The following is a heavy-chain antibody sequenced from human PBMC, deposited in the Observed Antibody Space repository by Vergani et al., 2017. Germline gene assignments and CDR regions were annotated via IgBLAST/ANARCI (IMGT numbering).Heavy chain of an antibody. Sequence: QVQLVQSGAEVKKPGASMKVSCKASGYTFTSSYVHWVRQAPGQGLEWMGWINPNSGGTNYAQKFQGRVTMTRDTSISTAYMELSRLRSDDTAVYYCVLAYCGGDCPTAASWFDPWGQGTLVTVSS. V-gene: IGHV1-2*02. CDR3: VLAYCGGDCPTAASWFDP. D-gene: IGHD2-21*02. CDR2: INPNSGGT. J-gene: IGHJ5*02. CDR1: GYTFTSSY.